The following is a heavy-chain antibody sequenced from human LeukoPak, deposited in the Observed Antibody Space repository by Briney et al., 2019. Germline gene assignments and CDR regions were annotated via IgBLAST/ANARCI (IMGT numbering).Heavy chain of an antibody. J-gene: IGHJ4*02. CDR1: GGSVSSDSYY. CDR3: ARDRGTTWAYYFDY. D-gene: IGHD1-1*01. Sequence: PSETLSLTCTVSGGSVSSDSYYWTWIRQPPGKGLGWIGYIYYSGSTNYNPSLKSRVTMSVDTSKNQFSLKLSSVTAADTAVYYCARDRGTTWAYYFDYWGQGTLVTVSS. CDR2: IYYSGST. V-gene: IGHV4-61*01.